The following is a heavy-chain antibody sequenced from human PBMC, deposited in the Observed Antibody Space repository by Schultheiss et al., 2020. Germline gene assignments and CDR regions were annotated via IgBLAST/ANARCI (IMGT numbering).Heavy chain of an antibody. D-gene: IGHD3-22*01. CDR3: ARDLASYYDSNNSGGRFDP. J-gene: IGHJ5*02. CDR2: IYYSGST. CDR1: GFTFSSYS. Sequence: GSLRLSCAASGFTFSSYSMNWVRQAPGKGLEWIGYIYYSGSTNYNPSLKSRVTISVDTSKNQFSLRLYSVTAADTAVYYCARDLASYYDSNNSGGRFDPWGQGTLVNGYS. V-gene: IGHV4-59*01.